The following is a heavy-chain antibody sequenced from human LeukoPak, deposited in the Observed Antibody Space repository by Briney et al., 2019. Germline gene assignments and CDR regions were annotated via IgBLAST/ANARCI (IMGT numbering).Heavy chain of an antibody. V-gene: IGHV3-73*01. Sequence: PGGSLRLSCAASGFTFSGSAMHRVRQASGKGLEWVGRIRSKANSYATAYAASVKGRFTISRDDSKNTAYLQMNSLKTEDTAVYYCTRHSSQLPPGAFDIWGQGTMVTVSS. CDR3: TRHSSQLPPGAFDI. J-gene: IGHJ3*02. CDR1: GFTFSGSA. D-gene: IGHD2-2*01. CDR2: IRSKANSYAT.